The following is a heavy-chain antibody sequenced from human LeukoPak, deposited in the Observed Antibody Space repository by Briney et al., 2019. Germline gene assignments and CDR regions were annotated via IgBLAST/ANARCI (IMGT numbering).Heavy chain of an antibody. CDR1: GFTVTSNY. Sequence: GGSLRLSCAASGFTVTSNYMTWVRQAPGQGLAWVSIIYSGGYTDYADSVKGRFTISRDNSKNTLYLQMHSLRAEDTAVYYCARRLEYSGSKGVFDYWGQGTLVTVSS. V-gene: IGHV3-66*01. J-gene: IGHJ4*02. D-gene: IGHD1-26*01. CDR2: IYSGGYT. CDR3: ARRLEYSGSKGVFDY.